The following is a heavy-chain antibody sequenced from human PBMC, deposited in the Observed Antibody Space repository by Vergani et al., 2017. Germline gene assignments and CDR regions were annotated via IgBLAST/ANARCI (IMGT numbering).Heavy chain of an antibody. D-gene: IGHD1-7*01. CDR2: IYWNDDK. J-gene: IGHJ6*03. CDR3: VYRKTECGTTGCFYPFYYDCYMDV. Sequence: QIPLKESGPTLVKPTQTLTLTCTFSGFSLNTRGVSLAWLRQPPGQALDWLALIYWNDDKNYSPSLNKRVTITKDTSKNQVVLTMTNMDYVDTGTYYCVYRKTECGTTGCFYPFYYDCYMDVWGKGTTVTVSS. V-gene: IGHV2-5*04. CDR1: GFSLNTRGVS.